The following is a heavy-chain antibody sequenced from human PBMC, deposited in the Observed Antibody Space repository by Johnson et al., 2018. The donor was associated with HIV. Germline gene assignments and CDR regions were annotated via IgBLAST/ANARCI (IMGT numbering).Heavy chain of an antibody. J-gene: IGHJ3*02. CDR1: EFTVSSNY. Sequence: VQLVESGGKLIQPGGSLRLSCAASEFTVSSNYMSWVRQAPGKGLEWVSIIYDGDATYYADAVKGRFTISRDNAKNTLFLQMNSQRAEDTAVYYCARDRVAAAVDAFDIWGQGTMVTVSS. CDR2: IYDGDAT. CDR3: ARDRVAAAVDAFDI. D-gene: IGHD6-13*01. V-gene: IGHV3-53*01.